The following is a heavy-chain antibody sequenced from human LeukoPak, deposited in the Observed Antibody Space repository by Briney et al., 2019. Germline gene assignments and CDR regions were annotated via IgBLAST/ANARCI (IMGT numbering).Heavy chain of an antibody. D-gene: IGHD1-26*01. CDR2: SNIDGSEK. V-gene: IGHV3-7*01. CDR3: ARDPVEWELLLDY. CDR1: GFTFSNYW. Sequence: GGSLRLSCAASGFTFSNYWMGWSRKAPGKRLGWVANSNIDGSEKYYADSVKGRFSLSRDNARNSVYLQMASLRVEDTAVYYCARDPVEWELLLDYWGQGTLVTVSS. J-gene: IGHJ4*02.